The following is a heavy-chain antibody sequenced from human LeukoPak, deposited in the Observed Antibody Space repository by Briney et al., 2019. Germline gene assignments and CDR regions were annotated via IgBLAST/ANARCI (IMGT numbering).Heavy chain of an antibody. CDR2: INPNSGGT. D-gene: IGHD3-3*01. CDR1: GYTFTGYY. J-gene: IGHJ5*02. V-gene: IGHV1-2*04. Sequence: ASVKVSCKASGYTFTGYYMHWVRQAPGQGLEWMGWINPNSGGTNYAQKFQGWVTMTRDTSISTAYMELSRLRSDDTAVYYCASQKGVTIFGVVSNWFDPWGQGTLVTVSS. CDR3: ASQKGVTIFGVVSNWFDP.